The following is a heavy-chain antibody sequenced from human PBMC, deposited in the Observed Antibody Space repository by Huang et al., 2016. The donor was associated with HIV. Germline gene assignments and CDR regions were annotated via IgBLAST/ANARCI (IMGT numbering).Heavy chain of an antibody. CDR3: ARHREGPVAYYSGWGSHLNYMDV. V-gene: IGHV4-39*01. D-gene: IGHD3-10*01. J-gene: IGHJ6*03. CDR2: MYYKGST. CDR1: GGSIRSSDYH. Sequence: QLLLQESGPGLVKPSEALALTCAVSGGSIRSSDYHWGWIRQPPGKGREWIVSMYYKGSTHYSPSLKSRVTIAVDTSKNLFFLNLTSMTAADTAVYYCARHREGPVAYYSGWGSHLNYMDVWGRGRTVVVSS.